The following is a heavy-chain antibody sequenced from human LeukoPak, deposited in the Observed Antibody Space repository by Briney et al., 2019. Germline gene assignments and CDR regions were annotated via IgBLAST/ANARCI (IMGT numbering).Heavy chain of an antibody. J-gene: IGHJ4*02. CDR1: GLTFSGYS. CDR2: ISGRSGTT. D-gene: IGHD1-20*01. CDR3: ARGVLGITGTTGGD. V-gene: IGHV3-48*04. Sequence: GGSLRLSCVGSGLTFSGYSMNWVRQAPGKGLEWVSYISGRSGTTYYADSVKGRFTISRDNAKNSLFLQMNSLRVEDTAVYYCARGVLGITGTTGGDWGRGTLVTVSS.